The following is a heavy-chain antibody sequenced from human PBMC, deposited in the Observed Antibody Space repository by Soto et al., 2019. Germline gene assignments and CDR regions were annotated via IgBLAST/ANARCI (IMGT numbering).Heavy chain of an antibody. D-gene: IGHD6-6*01. CDR1: GFPFSNAW. J-gene: IGHJ6*02. Sequence: EVQLVESGGGLVKLGGSLRLSCAASGFPFSNAWMSWVRQAPGKGLEWVGRIKSKTDGGTTDYAAPVKGRFTISRDDSQTTLCLQMNGLKTEDTAVYYCNTDGHVLPNGMDVWGQGTTVTVSS. CDR3: NTDGHVLPNGMDV. CDR2: IKSKTDGGTT. V-gene: IGHV3-15*01.